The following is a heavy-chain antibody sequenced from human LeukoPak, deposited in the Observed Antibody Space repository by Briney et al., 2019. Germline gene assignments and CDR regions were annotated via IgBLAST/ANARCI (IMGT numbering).Heavy chain of an antibody. D-gene: IGHD6-13*01. CDR2: ISSNGGST. Sequence: GGSLRLSCSASGFTFSSYAMHWVRQAPGKGLEYVSAISSNGGSTYYADSVKGRFTISRDNSKNTLYLQMNSLRAEDTAVYYWARDSSSWPNWYFDLWGRGTLVTVSS. CDR3: ARDSSSWPNWYFDL. CDR1: GFTFSSYA. V-gene: IGHV3-64*04. J-gene: IGHJ2*01.